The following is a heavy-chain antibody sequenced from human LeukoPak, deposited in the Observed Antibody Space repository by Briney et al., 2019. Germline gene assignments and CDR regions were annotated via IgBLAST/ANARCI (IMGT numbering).Heavy chain of an antibody. J-gene: IGHJ4*02. CDR1: GFIFNNFA. V-gene: IGHV3-23*01. CDR3: AKDPIFSGSYGVFDY. Sequence: GSLRLSCAASGFIFNNFAMSWVRRAPGKGLEWVSSINGTSSETWHADSVKGRFTISRDNFRNTLYLQMNSLRADDTAIYYCAKDPIFSGSYGVFDYWGLGTLVTVSS. D-gene: IGHD1-26*01. CDR2: INGTSSET.